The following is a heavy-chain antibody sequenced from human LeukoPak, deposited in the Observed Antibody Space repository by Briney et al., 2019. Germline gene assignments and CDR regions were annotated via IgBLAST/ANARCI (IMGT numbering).Heavy chain of an antibody. D-gene: IGHD3/OR15-3a*01. CDR3: AREVDSYFDY. V-gene: IGHV3-23*01. J-gene: IGHJ4*02. CDR2: ISGSGGST. Sequence: GGSLRLSCAASGFTFSSYAMSWVRQAPGKGLEWVSAISGSGGSTYYADSVKGRFTISRDNSKNTLYLQMNSLRSDDTAVYYCAREVDSYFDYWGQGTLVTVSS. CDR1: GFTFSSYA.